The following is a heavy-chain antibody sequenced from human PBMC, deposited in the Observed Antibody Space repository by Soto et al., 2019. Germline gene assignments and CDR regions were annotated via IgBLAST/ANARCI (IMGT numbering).Heavy chain of an antibody. CDR2: IYYSGST. V-gene: IGHV4-31*03. J-gene: IGHJ4*02. CDR3: ARIWNSVFDY. CDR1: GGSISSGGYY. D-gene: IGHD1-7*01. Sequence: PSETLSLTCTVSGGSISSGGYYWSWIRQHPGKGLEWIGYIYYSGSTYYNPSLKSRVTISVDTSKNQFSLKLSSVTAADTAVYYCARIWNSVFDYWGQGTLVTVSS.